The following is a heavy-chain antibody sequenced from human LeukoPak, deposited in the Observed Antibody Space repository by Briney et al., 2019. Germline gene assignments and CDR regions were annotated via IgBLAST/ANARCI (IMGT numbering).Heavy chain of an antibody. D-gene: IGHD5-24*01. CDR3: AREVEMATRYYYYYMDV. CDR2: IYYSGST. Sequence: SETLPLTCTVSGGSISSYYWSWIRQPPGKVLEWIGYIYYSGSTNYNPSLKSRVTISVDTSKNQFSLKLSSVTAADTAVYYCAREVEMATRYYYYYMDVWGKGTTVTISS. CDR1: GGSISSYY. V-gene: IGHV4-59*01. J-gene: IGHJ6*03.